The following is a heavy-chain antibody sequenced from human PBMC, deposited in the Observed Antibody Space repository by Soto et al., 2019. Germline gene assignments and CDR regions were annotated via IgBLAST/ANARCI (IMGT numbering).Heavy chain of an antibody. CDR3: SRDNVVVVDATPHYDNGMDV. J-gene: IGHJ6*02. CDR1: GYTFTSSG. Sequence: QVQLVQSGAEVKKPGASVKVSCKASGYTFTSSGISWVRQAPGQVLEWMGGISAYNGNTNYAQKLQGRVTRTTDTSTSAANMEIRRLRADDTAVYYCSRDNVVVVDATPHYDNGMDVWGQGTTVTVSS. V-gene: IGHV1-18*01. D-gene: IGHD2-15*01. CDR2: ISAYNGNT.